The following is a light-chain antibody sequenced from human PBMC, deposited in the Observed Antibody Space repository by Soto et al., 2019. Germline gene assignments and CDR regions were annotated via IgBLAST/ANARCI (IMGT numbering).Light chain of an antibody. CDR2: DVN. V-gene: IGLV2-14*01. CDR1: SSDVGAYNY. J-gene: IGLJ3*02. CDR3: TSYTTSSTGV. Sequence: QSALTQPASVSGSPGQSITISCTGTSSDVGAYNYVSWCQQHPGKAPKLIIYDVNNRTSGVSNRFSGSKSGNTASLTISGLQADDEAYYYCTSYTTSSTGVFGGGTKLTVL.